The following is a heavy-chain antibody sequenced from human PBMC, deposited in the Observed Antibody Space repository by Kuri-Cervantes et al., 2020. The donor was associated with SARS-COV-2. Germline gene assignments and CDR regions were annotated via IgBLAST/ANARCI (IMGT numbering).Heavy chain of an antibody. J-gene: IGHJ3*01. D-gene: IGHD1-26*01. CDR2: ISDDGSNK. CDR1: GFTFSNYA. V-gene: IGHV3-30-3*01. Sequence: SLKFSCAASGFTFSNYAMHWVRQAPGKGLEWVAVISDDGSNKFYADSVKGRFTISRDNSKNTLYLQMNSLRAEDTAVYYCARGCAWELLCAFDFWGQGTLVTVSS. CDR3: ARGCAWELLCAFDF.